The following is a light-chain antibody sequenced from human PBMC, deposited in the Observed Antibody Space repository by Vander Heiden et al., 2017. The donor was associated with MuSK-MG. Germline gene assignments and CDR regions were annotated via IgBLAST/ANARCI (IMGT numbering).Light chain of an antibody. CDR3: MQALETPVS. Sequence: DIVMTHSPLSLAFTPGEPTSISCRSSRSLLHSNGYIYLDWYLQKPGQSPQLLIYLGSNRASGVPDRFSGSGSGTDFTLKISRVEAEDVGVYYCMQALETPVSFGGGTKVEIK. V-gene: IGKV2-28*01. CDR1: RSLLHSNGYIY. CDR2: LGS. J-gene: IGKJ4*01.